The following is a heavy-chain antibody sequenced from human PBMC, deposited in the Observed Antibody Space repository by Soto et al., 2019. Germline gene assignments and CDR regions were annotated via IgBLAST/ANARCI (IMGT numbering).Heavy chain of an antibody. CDR1: GFTFSTFA. V-gene: IGHV3-23*01. D-gene: IGHD6-13*01. CDR3: AKDRDLRSWYLGYFDY. J-gene: IGHJ4*02. CDR2: VTDDGGST. Sequence: GGSLRLSCAASGFTFSTFAMTWVRQGPGKGLEWVASVTDDGGSTYYADSVKGRFTISRDNSKNTLYLQMNSLRAEDTAVYYCAKDRDLRSWYLGYFDYWGQGTLVTVSS.